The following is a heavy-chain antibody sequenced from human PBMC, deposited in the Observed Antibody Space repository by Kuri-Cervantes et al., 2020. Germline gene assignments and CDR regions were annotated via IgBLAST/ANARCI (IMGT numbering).Heavy chain of an antibody. J-gene: IGHJ4*02. CDR3: ARVRSVNNFWSGRYFFDS. CDR1: GGSISSYY. V-gene: IGHV4-59*01. Sequence: SETLSLTCTVPGGSISSYYWSWIRLPPGKGLEWIGYIYYSGSTNYNPSLKSRVAISVDTSKNQFSLKLNSVTAADTAVYFCARVRSVNNFWSGRYFFDSWGQGTLDTVSS. D-gene: IGHD3-3*01. CDR2: IYYSGST.